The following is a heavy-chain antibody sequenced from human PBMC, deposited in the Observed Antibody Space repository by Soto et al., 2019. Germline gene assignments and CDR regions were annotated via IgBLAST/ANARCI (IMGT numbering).Heavy chain of an antibody. CDR1: GFTFSSYA. Sequence: DVQLLESGGGLVQPEGSPRLSCAASGFTFSSYAMGWVRQGPGKGLEWVAVVSIGGSTHYADSVGGRFAISRDNSKNTLSLQMNSLTAEDTAVYFCAKRRGAGGHFDYWGQGALVTVSS. D-gene: IGHD2-15*01. J-gene: IGHJ4*02. V-gene: IGHV3-23*01. CDR3: AKRRGAGGHFDY. CDR2: VSIGGST.